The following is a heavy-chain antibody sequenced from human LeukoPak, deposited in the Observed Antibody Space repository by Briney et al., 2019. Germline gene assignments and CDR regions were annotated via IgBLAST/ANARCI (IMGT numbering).Heavy chain of an antibody. CDR1: GFTFDDYA. CDR2: ISWNSGSI. CDR3: ARNYYYYYGMDV. Sequence: GGSLRLSCAASGFTFDDYAMHWVRQAPGKGLEWVSGISWNSGSIGYADSVKGRFTISRDNAKNSLYLQMNSLRAEDTALYYCARNYYYYYGMDVWGKGTTVTVSS. V-gene: IGHV3-9*01. J-gene: IGHJ6*04.